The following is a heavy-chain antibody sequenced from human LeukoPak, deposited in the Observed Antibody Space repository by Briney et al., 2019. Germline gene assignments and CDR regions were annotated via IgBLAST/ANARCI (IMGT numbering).Heavy chain of an antibody. CDR1: GGSFSGYY. CDR3: ARGTTEIAAASDY. J-gene: IGHJ4*02. CDR2: INHSGST. Sequence: SETLSLTCAVYGGSFSGYYWSWIRQPPGKGLEWIGEINHSGSTNYNPSLKSRVTISVDTSKNQFSLKLSSVTAADTAVYYCARGTTEIAAASDYWGQGTLVTVSS. V-gene: IGHV4-34*01. D-gene: IGHD6-13*01.